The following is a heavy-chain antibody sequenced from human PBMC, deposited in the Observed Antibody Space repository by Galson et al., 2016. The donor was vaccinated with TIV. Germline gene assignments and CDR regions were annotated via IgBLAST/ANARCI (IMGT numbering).Heavy chain of an antibody. Sequence: SLRLSCAASGFTFSSYTFHWVRQTPGKGLEWVAIISHDGNNKDVAASVQGRFTISRDSSKNTVYLQMNNLRPEDTALYFCTREGRGNWKYVDYCDYWGQGTLVTVSS. CDR1: GFTFSSYT. V-gene: IGHV3-30-3*01. D-gene: IGHD1-7*01. CDR3: TREGRGNWKYVDYCDY. J-gene: IGHJ4*02. CDR2: ISHDGNNK.